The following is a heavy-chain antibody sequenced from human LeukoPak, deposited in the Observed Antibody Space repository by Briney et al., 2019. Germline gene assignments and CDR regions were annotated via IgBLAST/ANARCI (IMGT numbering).Heavy chain of an antibody. CDR1: GGSINNYY. CDR3: ATTGYYYYVDV. J-gene: IGHJ6*03. CDR2: IYYSGST. Sequence: SETLSLTCTVSGGSINNYYWGWIRQSPGKGLEWIGDIYYSGSTTYNPSLKSRVTISVDTSKKQFSLKLGSVTAADTAVYYCATTGYYYYVDVWGKGTTVTVSS. V-gene: IGHV4-59*12. D-gene: IGHD2-8*02.